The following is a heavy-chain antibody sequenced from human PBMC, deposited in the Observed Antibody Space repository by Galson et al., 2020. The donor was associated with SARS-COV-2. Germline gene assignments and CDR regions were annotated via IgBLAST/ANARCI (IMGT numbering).Heavy chain of an antibody. Sequence: SGPTLVKPTQTLTLTCTFSGFSLRSRGVGGAGIRKPPGGAREWLARINWVDDERNSPSRKSRVTITKDTSKNQVVLRMANTDPMDTATYYCAHRDFDVWSGYYTAFDYWGQGILVTVSS. D-gene: IGHD3-3*01. CDR2: INWVDDE. V-gene: IGHV2-5*02. J-gene: IGHJ4*02. CDR1: GFSLRSRGVG. CDR3: AHRDFDVWSGYYTAFDY.